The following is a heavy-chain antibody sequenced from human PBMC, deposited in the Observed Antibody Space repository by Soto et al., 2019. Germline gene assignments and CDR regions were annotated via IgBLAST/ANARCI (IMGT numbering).Heavy chain of an antibody. D-gene: IGHD2-21*02. CDR3: ARAGVVVTSPASF. CDR2: ISAYNGNA. CDR1: GYTFTSYG. Sequence: QVQLVQSGAEVKKPGASVKVSCKASGYTFTSYGISWVRQAPGQGLEWMGWISAYNGNAKYSQKFQGRVTITRDTSASTAYMELSSLRSEDTAVYYCARAGVVVTSPASFWGQGTLVTVSS. J-gene: IGHJ4*02. V-gene: IGHV1-18*04.